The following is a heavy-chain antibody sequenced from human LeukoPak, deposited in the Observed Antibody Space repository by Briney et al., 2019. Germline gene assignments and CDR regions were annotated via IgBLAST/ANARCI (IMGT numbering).Heavy chain of an antibody. CDR3: ARGMATSNLWFDP. CDR1: GYSFTSYW. V-gene: IGHV5-51*01. CDR2: IYPGDSDT. J-gene: IGHJ5*02. D-gene: IGHD5-24*01. Sequence: GESLKISCKGSGYSFTSYWIGWVRQMPGKGLEWMGIIYPGDSDTRYSPSFQGQVTISADKSISTAYLQWSSLKASDTAVYYCARGMATSNLWFDPWGQGTLVTVSS.